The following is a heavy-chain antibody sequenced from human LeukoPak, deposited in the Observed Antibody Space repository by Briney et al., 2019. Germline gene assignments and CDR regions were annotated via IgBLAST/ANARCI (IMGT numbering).Heavy chain of an antibody. Sequence: GGSLRLSCAASEFTFSSYSMNWVRQAPGKGLEWVSAISGSGGNTYYADSVKGRFTISRDNSKNTLYLQMNSLRAEDTAVYYCAKDRRAGSYDYWGQGTLVTVSS. CDR1: EFTFSSYS. CDR2: ISGSGGNT. CDR3: AKDRRAGSYDY. V-gene: IGHV3-23*01. J-gene: IGHJ4*02. D-gene: IGHD3-10*01.